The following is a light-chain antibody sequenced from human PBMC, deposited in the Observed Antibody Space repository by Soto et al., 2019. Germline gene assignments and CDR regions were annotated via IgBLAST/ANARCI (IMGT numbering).Light chain of an antibody. CDR3: SSYTSSSTYV. Sequence: QSALTQPASVSGSPGQSVTISCTGTSSDIGSYNSVCWHQQHPGRAPKLMIYDVSSRASGIPDRFSASKSGNTASLTISGLRAGDEADYFCSSYTSSSTYVFGTGTKLTVL. V-gene: IGLV2-14*03. J-gene: IGLJ1*01. CDR2: DVS. CDR1: SSDIGSYNS.